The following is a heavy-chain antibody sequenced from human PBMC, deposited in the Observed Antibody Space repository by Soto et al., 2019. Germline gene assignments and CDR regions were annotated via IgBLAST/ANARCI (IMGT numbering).Heavy chain of an antibody. J-gene: IGHJ4*02. D-gene: IGHD3-16*02. Sequence: PSETLSLTCTVSGGSISSSSYYWGWIRQPPGKGLEWIGSIYYSGSTYYNPSLKSRVTISVDTPKNQFSLKLSSVTAADTAVYYCATGSGSYYKPPLGPNYDYFWGSYRYVPPFDYWGQGTLVTVSS. CDR3: ATGSGSYYKPPLGPNYDYFWGSYRYVPPFDY. CDR1: GGSISSSSYY. CDR2: IYYSGST. V-gene: IGHV4-39*01.